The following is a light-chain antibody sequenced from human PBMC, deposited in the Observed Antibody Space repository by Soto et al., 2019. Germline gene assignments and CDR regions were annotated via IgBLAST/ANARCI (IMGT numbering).Light chain of an antibody. V-gene: IGKV3-20*01. J-gene: IGKJ1*01. CDR1: QSVSSN. CDR3: QQYGSSGT. Sequence: EIVMTQSPATLSVSPGERATLSCRASQSVSSNLAWYQQKPGQAPRPLIYDASNRATGIPARFSGSGSGTDFTLTISRLEPEDFAVYYCQQYGSSGTFGQGTKVDI. CDR2: DAS.